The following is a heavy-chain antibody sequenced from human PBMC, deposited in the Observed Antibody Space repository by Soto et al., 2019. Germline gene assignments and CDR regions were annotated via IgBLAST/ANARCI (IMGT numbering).Heavy chain of an antibody. CDR1: GASVTGTTYY. Sequence: QLQLQESGPGLVKPSETLSLTCSVSGASVTGTTYYWGWIRQSPGKGLEWIGNIYHNGRTDYNPSLKNRVAISIDASKTQFSLRLTSVTAADTAMYYCVRQVTGTGRFNWFDPWGQGTLVTVSS. V-gene: IGHV4-39*01. CDR3: VRQVTGTGRFNWFDP. J-gene: IGHJ5*02. CDR2: IYHNGRT. D-gene: IGHD1-7*01.